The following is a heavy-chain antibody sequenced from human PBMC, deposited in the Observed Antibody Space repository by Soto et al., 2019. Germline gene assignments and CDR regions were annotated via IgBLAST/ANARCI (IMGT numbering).Heavy chain of an antibody. CDR2: IDPSDSQT. D-gene: IGHD3-22*01. Sequence: GESLSSSCKVSGDSFAGYWITWVLQKPGKGLEWMGRIDPSDSQTYYSPSFRGHVTISVTKSITTVFLQWSSLRASDTAMYYCARQIYDSDTGPNFKYYFDSWGQGTPVTVSS. CDR3: ARQIYDSDTGPNFKYYFDS. J-gene: IGHJ4*02. CDR1: GDSFAGYW. V-gene: IGHV5-10-1*01.